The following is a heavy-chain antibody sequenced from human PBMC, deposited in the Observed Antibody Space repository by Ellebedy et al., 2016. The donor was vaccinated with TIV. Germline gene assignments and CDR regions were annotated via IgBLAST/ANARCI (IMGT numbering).Heavy chain of an antibody. Sequence: KVSCKASGYSFSTYWITWVRQMPGKGLEWMGKIDPTDSYTNYSPSFQGLVTISADESASTAYLQWPSLKASDSATYYCSRHRGYGMDVWGQGTTVTVFS. CDR2: IDPTDSYT. V-gene: IGHV5-10-1*01. CDR3: SRHRGYGMDV. CDR1: GYSFSTYW. D-gene: IGHD3-10*01. J-gene: IGHJ6*02.